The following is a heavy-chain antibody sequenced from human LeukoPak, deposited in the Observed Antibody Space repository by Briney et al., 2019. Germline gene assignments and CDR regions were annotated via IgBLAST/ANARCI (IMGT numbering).Heavy chain of an antibody. CDR2: IRYDGSNE. CDR3: ARDRVRGSAGNYYYMDV. V-gene: IGHV3-30*02. J-gene: IGHJ6*03. Sequence: GGSLRLSCAASGFTFSSYGMHWVRQAPGKGLEWVTFIRYDGSNENYADSVKGRFTFSRDNSKNMLYLQMNSLRAEDTAVYYCARDRVRGSAGNYYYMDVWGKGTTVTVSS. D-gene: IGHD1-26*01. CDR1: GFTFSSYG.